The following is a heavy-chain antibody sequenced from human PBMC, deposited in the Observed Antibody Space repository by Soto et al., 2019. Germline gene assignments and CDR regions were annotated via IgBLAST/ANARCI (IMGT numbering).Heavy chain of an antibody. CDR2: ISAYNGKT. CDR1: GYTFTSYG. V-gene: IGHV1-18*01. Sequence: QVQLVQSGAEVKKPGSSVKVSCKASGYTFTSYGLSWVRQAPGQGLEWTGRISAYNGKTNYAQKLQGRVTMTTDTSTSTAYMELRSLRCEGTAVYYFARVIAAASDCDYWGQGTLVTVSS. J-gene: IGHJ4*02. D-gene: IGHD6-13*01. CDR3: ARVIAAASDCDY.